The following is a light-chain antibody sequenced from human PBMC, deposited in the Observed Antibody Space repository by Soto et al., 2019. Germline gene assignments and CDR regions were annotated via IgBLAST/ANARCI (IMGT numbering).Light chain of an antibody. J-gene: IGLJ1*01. CDR2: DVT. Sequence: QSVLTPRASVSGSPGQSITVSCTGTSSDVGGYNYVSWYQQHPGKAPRLMIYDVTNRPSGVSNRFSGSKSGNTASLTISGLQAEDEADYYCSSYRRGSTYVFGTGTKVTVL. CDR3: SSYRRGSTYV. CDR1: SSDVGGYNY. V-gene: IGLV2-14*01.